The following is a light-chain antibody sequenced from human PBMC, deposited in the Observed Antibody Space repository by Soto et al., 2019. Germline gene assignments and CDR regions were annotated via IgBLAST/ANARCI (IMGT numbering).Light chain of an antibody. V-gene: IGKV3-20*01. J-gene: IGKJ2*01. Sequence: EVVLTQSPGILSLSPGERASLSCRASQSIHSSFLAWYQQKPGQPPRLVMYGASSRASGIADRFSGSGSGTDFTLTISRLEPEDFAVYYCQQYDTSPYTFGQGTNLEIK. CDR3: QQYDTSPYT. CDR1: QSIHSSF. CDR2: GAS.